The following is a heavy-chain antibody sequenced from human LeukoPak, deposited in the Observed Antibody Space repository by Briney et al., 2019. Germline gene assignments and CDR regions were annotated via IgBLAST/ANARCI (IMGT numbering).Heavy chain of an antibody. CDR3: ARRGLTGYLR. V-gene: IGHV4-34*01. CDR2: INHSGST. D-gene: IGHD3-9*01. Sequence: SETLSLTCAVYGGSLSGYYWSWIRQPPGKGLEWIGEINHSGSTNYNPSLKSRVTISVDTSKNQFSLKLSSVTAADTAVYYCARRGLTGYLRWGQGTLVTVSS. CDR1: GGSLSGYY. J-gene: IGHJ4*02.